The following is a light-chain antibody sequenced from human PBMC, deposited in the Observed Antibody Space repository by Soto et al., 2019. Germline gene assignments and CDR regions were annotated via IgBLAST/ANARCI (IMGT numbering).Light chain of an antibody. CDR2: GAI. CDR1: QTISSSY. J-gene: IGKJ1*01. CDR3: QEYGTSRSQT. Sequence: SLSSGERGSVAGRSSQTISSSYVAWYQQKAGQAPRILIYGAISRATGIPDRFSGSGSGTDFTLTISRLEPEDFAVYYCQEYGTSRSQTLGPGTKVDIK. V-gene: IGKV3-20*01.